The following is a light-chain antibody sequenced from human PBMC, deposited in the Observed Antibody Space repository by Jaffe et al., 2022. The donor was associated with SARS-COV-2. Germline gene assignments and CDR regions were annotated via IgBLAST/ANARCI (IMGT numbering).Light chain of an antibody. V-gene: IGLV2-14*01. Sequence: QSALTQPASVSGSPGQSLTISCTGTSSDVGGYNYVTWYQQHPGKAPKLMIYDVTNRPSGVSNRFSGSKSGNTASLTISGLQAEDEADYYCNSYTSSSTWVFGGGTKLTVL. CDR1: SSDVGGYNY. CDR2: DVT. J-gene: IGLJ3*02. CDR3: NSYTSSSTWV.